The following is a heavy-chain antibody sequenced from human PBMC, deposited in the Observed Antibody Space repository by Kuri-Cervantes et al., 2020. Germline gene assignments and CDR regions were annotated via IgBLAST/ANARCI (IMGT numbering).Heavy chain of an antibody. CDR1: GGSISSYY. D-gene: IGHD6-6*01. CDR3: ARNRPSLWGRRYYFDY. CDR2: IYYSGST. Sequence: ESLKISCAVSGGSISSYYWSWIRQPPGKGLEWIGYIYYSGSTNYNPSLKSRVTISVDTSKNQFSLKLSSVTAADTAVYYCARNRPSLWGRRYYFDYWGQGTLVTVSS. J-gene: IGHJ4*02. V-gene: IGHV4-59*01.